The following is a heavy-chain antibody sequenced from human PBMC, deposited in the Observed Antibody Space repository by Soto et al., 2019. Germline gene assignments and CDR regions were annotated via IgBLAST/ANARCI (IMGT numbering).Heavy chain of an antibody. Sequence: QVQLQGSGPRLVKPSQTLSLTCSVSGASISSGAYFWTWIRHHPGKGLEWIGYIYYSVSTSYTYQYPSLQSRVTISVDTSKNLFSLRLTSVTAADTATYYCARDKGPDTYGQTRIRDYSYAMDVWGQGTTVIVSS. CDR3: ARDKGPDTYGQTRIRDYSYAMDV. CDR2: IYYSVST. J-gene: IGHJ6*02. V-gene: IGHV4-31*03. CDR1: GASISSGAYF. D-gene: IGHD5-18*01.